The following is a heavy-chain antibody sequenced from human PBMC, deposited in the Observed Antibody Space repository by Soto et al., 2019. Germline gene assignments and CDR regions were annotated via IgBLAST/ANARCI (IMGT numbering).Heavy chain of an antibody. V-gene: IGHV4-59*08. D-gene: IGHD4-17*01. CDR2: IYYSGST. Sequence: PSETLSLTCTVSGGSISSYYWSWIRQPPGKGLEWIGYIYYSGSTNYNPSLKSRVTISVDTSKNQFSLKLSSVTAADTAVYYCARQGDDYGDYRLFDYWGQGTLVTVSS. J-gene: IGHJ4*02. CDR3: ARQGDDYGDYRLFDY. CDR1: GGSISSYY.